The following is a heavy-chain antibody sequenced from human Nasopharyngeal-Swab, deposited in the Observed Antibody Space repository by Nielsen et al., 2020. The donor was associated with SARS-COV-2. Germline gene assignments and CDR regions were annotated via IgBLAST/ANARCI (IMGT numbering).Heavy chain of an antibody. J-gene: IGHJ6*02. CDR1: GGSISSYY. CDR2: IYYSGST. Sequence: SETLSLTCTVSGGSISSYYWSCIRQHPGKGLEWIGYIYYSGSTYYNPSLKSRITISVDTSKNQFSLKLSSVTAADTAVYYCARAVRDFWTKVGMDVWGQGTTVTVSS. CDR3: ARAVRDFWTKVGMDV. D-gene: IGHD3/OR15-3a*01. V-gene: IGHV4-59*06.